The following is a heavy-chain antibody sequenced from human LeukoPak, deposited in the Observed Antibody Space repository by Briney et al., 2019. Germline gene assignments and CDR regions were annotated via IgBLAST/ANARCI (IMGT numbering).Heavy chain of an antibody. Sequence: GASVKVSCKASGYTFTGYYMHWVRQAPGLGLEWMGWINPNSGGTNYAQKFQGRVTMTRDTSISTAYMELSRLRSDDTAVYYCARPNYYDSSGYYVSDYWGQGTLVAVSS. J-gene: IGHJ4*02. CDR1: GYTFTGYY. V-gene: IGHV1-2*02. D-gene: IGHD3-22*01. CDR3: ARPNYYDSSGYYVSDY. CDR2: INPNSGGT.